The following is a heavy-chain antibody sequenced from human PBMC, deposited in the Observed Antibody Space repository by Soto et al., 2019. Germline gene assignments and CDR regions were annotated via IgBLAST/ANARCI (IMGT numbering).Heavy chain of an antibody. CDR2: ISAYNGNT. J-gene: IGHJ3*02. Sequence: VKVSCKASGYTFTSYGISWVRQAPGQGLEWMGWISAYNGNTNYAQKLQGRVTMTTDTSTSTAYMELRSLRSDDTAVYYCARDLGVSSGWYRKRLSAFDIWGQGTMVTVSS. D-gene: IGHD6-19*01. CDR3: ARDLGVSSGWYRKRLSAFDI. CDR1: GYTFTSYG. V-gene: IGHV1-18*01.